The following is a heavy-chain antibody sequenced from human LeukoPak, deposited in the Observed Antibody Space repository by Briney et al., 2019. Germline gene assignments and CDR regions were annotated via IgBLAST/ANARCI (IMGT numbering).Heavy chain of an antibody. D-gene: IGHD3-10*01. V-gene: IGHV1-2*06. Sequence: ASVKVSCKTSGYIFAHNGISWVRQAPGQGLEWMGRINPNSGGTNYAQKFQGRVTMTRDTSISTAYMELSRLRSDDTAVYYCARAPLWFGESHFDYWGQGTLVTVSS. CDR2: INPNSGGT. CDR3: ARAPLWFGESHFDY. CDR1: GYIFAHNG. J-gene: IGHJ4*02.